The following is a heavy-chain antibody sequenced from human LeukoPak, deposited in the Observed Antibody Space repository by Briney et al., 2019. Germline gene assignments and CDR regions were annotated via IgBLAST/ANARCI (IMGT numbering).Heavy chain of an antibody. J-gene: IGHJ4*02. V-gene: IGHV4-59*08. CDR3: ARGEGQAVSAFDS. CDR2: IYYTGST. CDR1: GGSISSLY. D-gene: IGHD2-15*01. Sequence: SETLSLTCSVSGGSISSLYWSWIRQPPGKGLEWIGYIYYTGSTNYNPSLKSRVTMFVDMSKNQFSLRLSSVTAADTAVYYCARGEGQAVSAFDSWGQGVLVTVSS.